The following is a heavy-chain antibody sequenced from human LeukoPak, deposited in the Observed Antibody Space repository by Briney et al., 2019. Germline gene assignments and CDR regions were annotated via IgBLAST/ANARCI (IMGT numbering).Heavy chain of an antibody. CDR2: IYYSGSA. J-gene: IGHJ1*01. D-gene: IGHD3-3*02. Sequence: PSETLSLTCTVSGGSINSSYWSWIRQPPGKGLEWIGYIYYSGSANYNPSLKTRVNMSVHTSKNQLSLKLSSVTAADTAVYYCARHSSFDPTFSFFQEWGQGTLVTVSP. CDR3: ARHSSFDPTFSFFQE. CDR1: GGSINSSY. V-gene: IGHV4-59*08.